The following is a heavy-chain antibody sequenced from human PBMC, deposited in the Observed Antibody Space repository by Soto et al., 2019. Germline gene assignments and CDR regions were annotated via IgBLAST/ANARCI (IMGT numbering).Heavy chain of an antibody. Sequence: ASVKVSCKASGGTFSSYTISWVRQAPGQGLERMGRIIPILGIANYAQKFQGRVTITADKSTSTAYMELSSLRSEDTAVYYRASTCCSDILTYTKRYYYYYMDVWGKGTTVTVS. CDR3: ASTCCSDILTYTKRYYYYYMDV. D-gene: IGHD3-9*01. V-gene: IGHV1-69*02. CDR2: IIPILGIA. J-gene: IGHJ6*03. CDR1: GGTFSSYT.